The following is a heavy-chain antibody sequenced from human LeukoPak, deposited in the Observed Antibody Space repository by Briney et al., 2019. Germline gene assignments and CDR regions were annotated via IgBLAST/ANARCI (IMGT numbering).Heavy chain of an antibody. CDR2: INHSGST. V-gene: IGHV4-34*01. Sequence: SETLSLTCAVYGGSFSGYYWSWIRQPPGKGLEWIGEINHSGSTNYNPSLKSRVTISVDTSKNQFSLKLSSVTAADTAVYYCARGVTTFGVVSLGYYYCYMDVWGKGTTVTVSS. CDR1: GGSFSGYY. J-gene: IGHJ6*03. CDR3: ARGVTTFGVVSLGYYYCYMDV. D-gene: IGHD3-3*01.